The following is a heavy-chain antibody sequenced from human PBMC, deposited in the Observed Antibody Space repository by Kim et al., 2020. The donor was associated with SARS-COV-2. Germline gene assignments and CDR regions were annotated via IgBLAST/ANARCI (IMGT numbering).Heavy chain of an antibody. D-gene: IGHD2-2*02. CDR3: AKESGQLLYRHWFDP. CDR1: GFTFSSYG. CDR2: ISYDGSNK. J-gene: IGHJ5*02. V-gene: IGHV3-30*18. Sequence: GGSLRLSCAASGFTFSSYGMHWVRQAPGKGLEWVAVISYDGSNKYYADSVKGRFTISRDNSKNTLYLQMNSLRAEDTAVYYCAKESGQLLYRHWFDPWGQGTLVTVSS.